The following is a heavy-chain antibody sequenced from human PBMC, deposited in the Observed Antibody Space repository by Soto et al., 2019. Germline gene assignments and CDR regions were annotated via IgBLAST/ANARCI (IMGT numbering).Heavy chain of an antibody. CDR3: ARDRRDYDFWSGYYTAYYYYGMDV. V-gene: IGHV4-31*03. J-gene: IGHJ6*02. Sequence: SETLSLTCTVSGGSISSGGYYWSWIRQHPGKGLEWIGYIYYSGSTYYNPSLKSRVTISVDTSKNQFSLKLSSVTAADTAVYYGARDRRDYDFWSGYYTAYYYYGMDVWGQGTTVTVSS. D-gene: IGHD3-3*01. CDR1: GGSISSGGYY. CDR2: IYYSGST.